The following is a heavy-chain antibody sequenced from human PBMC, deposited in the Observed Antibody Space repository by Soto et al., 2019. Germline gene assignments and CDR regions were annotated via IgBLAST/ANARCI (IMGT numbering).Heavy chain of an antibody. Sequence: LKISCKGSGYSFSSHWITGVRQMPGKGLEWRGRIDPRDSYTNYSPSFQGHVTISADKSISTAYLQWSSLKASDTAMYYCARLGAAAADIDYWGQGALVTVSS. CDR2: IDPRDSYT. J-gene: IGHJ4*02. CDR1: GYSFSSHW. D-gene: IGHD6-13*01. V-gene: IGHV5-10-1*01. CDR3: ARLGAAAADIDY.